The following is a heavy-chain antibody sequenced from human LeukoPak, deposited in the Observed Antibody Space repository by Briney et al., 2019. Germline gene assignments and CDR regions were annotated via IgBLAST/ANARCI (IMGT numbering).Heavy chain of an antibody. Sequence: SETLSLTCAVYGGSFSGYYWSWIRQPPGKGLEWIGEINHSGSTNYNPSLKSRVTISVDTSKNQFSLKLSSVTAADTAVYYCARRRGYSYGPFDYWGQGTLDTVSS. CDR1: GGSFSGYY. CDR3: ARRRGYSYGPFDY. J-gene: IGHJ4*02. D-gene: IGHD5-18*01. V-gene: IGHV4-34*01. CDR2: INHSGST.